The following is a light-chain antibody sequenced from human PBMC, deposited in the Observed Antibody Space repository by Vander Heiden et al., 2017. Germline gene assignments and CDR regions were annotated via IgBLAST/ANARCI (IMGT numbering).Light chain of an antibody. J-gene: IGLJ1*01. Sequence: QSALTHPPSASGHPGQSVTIASTGTSRDAGTKEHVSWYQQHPGSTPRLIIYEVRKRPSGVPDRFSGSKSGNTASLTVSGLQSEDEAEYYCTSYTGSNNFYVVGTGTRVTVL. CDR1: SRDAGTKEH. V-gene: IGLV2-8*01. CDR2: EVR. CDR3: TSYTGSNNFYV.